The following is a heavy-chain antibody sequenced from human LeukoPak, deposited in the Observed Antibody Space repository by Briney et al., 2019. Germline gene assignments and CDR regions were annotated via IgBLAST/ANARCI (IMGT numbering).Heavy chain of an antibody. V-gene: IGHV3-43*01. CDR2: ISWDGGST. CDR1: GFTFDDYT. J-gene: IGHJ3*02. D-gene: IGHD3-3*01. Sequence: PGGSLRLSCAASGFTFDDYTMHWVHQAPGKGLEWVSLISWDGGSTYYADSVKGRFTISRDNSKNSLYLQMNSLRTEDTALYYCAKDEIRGRYDFWSGYYLGGAFDIWGQGTMVTVSS. CDR3: AKDEIRGRYDFWSGYYLGGAFDI.